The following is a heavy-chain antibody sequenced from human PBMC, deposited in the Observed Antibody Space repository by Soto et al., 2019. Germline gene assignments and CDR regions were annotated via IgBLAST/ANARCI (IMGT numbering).Heavy chain of an antibody. J-gene: IGHJ6*02. CDR1: GFSLSTSGMC. D-gene: IGHD5-18*01. V-gene: IGHV2-70*01. Sequence: SGPTLVNPTQTLTLTCTFSGFSLSTSGMCVSWIRQPPGKALEWLALIDWDDDKYYSTSLKTRLTISKDTSKNQVVLTMTNMDPVDTATYYCARMWDTAMVPDVAVNYYGMDVWGQGTTVPVSS. CDR2: IDWDDDK. CDR3: ARMWDTAMVPDVAVNYYGMDV.